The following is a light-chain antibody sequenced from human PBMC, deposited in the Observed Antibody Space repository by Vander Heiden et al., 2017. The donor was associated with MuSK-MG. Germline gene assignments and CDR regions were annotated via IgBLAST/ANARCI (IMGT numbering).Light chain of an antibody. CDR1: ESIARS. CDR3: QQYDRVPLT. J-gene: IGKJ4*01. Sequence: DIQMTQSPASLSAFVGDRVSVNCQANESIARSLNWFQQRPGRAPTLLIYDASNLKPGVPSRFSGSGSGTDFTFTITSLQPEDFATYYCQQYDRVPLTFGGGTRIEI. CDR2: DAS. V-gene: IGKV1-33*01.